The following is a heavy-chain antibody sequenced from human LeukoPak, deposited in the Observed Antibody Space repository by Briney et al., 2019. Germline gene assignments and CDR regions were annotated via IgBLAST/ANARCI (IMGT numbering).Heavy chain of an antibody. Sequence: SETLSLTCTVSGGSISSSSYYWGWIRQPPGKGLEWIGSIYYSGSTYYNPSLKSRVTISVDTSKNQFSLKLSSVTAADTAVYYCARSNRGYLTHYWGQGTLVTVSS. CDR2: IYYSGST. CDR3: ARSNRGYLTHY. J-gene: IGHJ4*02. CDR1: GGSISSSSYY. D-gene: IGHD4-23*01. V-gene: IGHV4-39*01.